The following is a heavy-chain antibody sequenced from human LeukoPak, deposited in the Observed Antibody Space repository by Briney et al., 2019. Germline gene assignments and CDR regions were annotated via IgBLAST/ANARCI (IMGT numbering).Heavy chain of an antibody. V-gene: IGHV3-9*01. J-gene: IGHJ4*02. D-gene: IGHD3-10*01. Sequence: PGRSLRLSCAASGFTFGDYAMHWVRQAPGKGLEWVSGISWNSDSIGYADSVKGRFTISRDNSKNTLYLQMNSLRAEDTAVYYCAKGGEPVGGSYYFDYWGQGTLVTVSS. CDR1: GFTFGDYA. CDR2: ISWNSDSI. CDR3: AKGGEPVGGSYYFDY.